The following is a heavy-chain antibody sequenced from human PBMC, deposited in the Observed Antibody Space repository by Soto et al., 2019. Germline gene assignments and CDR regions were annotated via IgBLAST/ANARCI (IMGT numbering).Heavy chain of an antibody. CDR1: GGSMNSYS. CDR3: ARFGDSGLRPDS. CDR2: IYYTGTA. D-gene: IGHD1-26*01. J-gene: IGHJ4*02. Sequence: QVQLQESGPGLVKPSETLSLTCTVSGGSMNSYSWSWIRQPPGMGLEWIGYIYYTGTANYNPSLNIRVTISVDASKSQFSRSMSCVTAADTAVYYCARFGDSGLRPDSWGQGTLVTVSS. V-gene: IGHV4-59*01.